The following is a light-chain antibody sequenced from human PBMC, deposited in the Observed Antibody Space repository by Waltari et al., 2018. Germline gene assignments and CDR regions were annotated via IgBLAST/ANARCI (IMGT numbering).Light chain of an antibody. CDR1: SSNVGSYNL. V-gene: IGLV2-23*01. CDR3: CSYASSTTLVV. J-gene: IGLJ2*01. CDR2: EGS. Sequence: QSALTQPASVSGSPGQSITISCTGTSSNVGSYNLVSRYQQHPGKAPKLMIYEGSKRPSGVSNRFSGSKSGNTASLTISGLQAEDEADYYCCSYASSTTLVVFGGGTKVTVL.